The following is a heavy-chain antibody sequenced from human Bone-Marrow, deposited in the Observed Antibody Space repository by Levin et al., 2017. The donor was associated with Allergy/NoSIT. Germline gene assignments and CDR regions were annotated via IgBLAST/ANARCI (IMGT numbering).Heavy chain of an antibody. Sequence: PGGSLRLSCAASGFTVSSNYMSWVRQAPGKGLEWVSVIYSGGSTYYADSVQGRFTISRDNSKNTLYLQMNSLRAEDTAVYYCARDAKDPFYYYGMDVWGQGTTVTVSS. CDR3: ARDAKDPFYYYGMDV. CDR2: IYSGGST. V-gene: IGHV3-53*01. CDR1: GFTVSSNY. J-gene: IGHJ6*02.